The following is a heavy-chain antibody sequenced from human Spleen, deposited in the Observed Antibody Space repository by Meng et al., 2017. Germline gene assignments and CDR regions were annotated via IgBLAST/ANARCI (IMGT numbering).Heavy chain of an antibody. Sequence: SETLSLTCSVSGFSISSGYYWGWIRQPPGKGLEWTGIIYRSGNTYYNPSLKSRVTISVDTSKNQFSLKLSSVTAADTAVYYCARAIRAGTFDYWGQGTLVTDSS. CDR2: IYRSGNT. D-gene: IGHD6-19*01. CDR3: ARAIRAGTFDY. V-gene: IGHV4-38-2*02. J-gene: IGHJ4*02. CDR1: GFSISSGYY.